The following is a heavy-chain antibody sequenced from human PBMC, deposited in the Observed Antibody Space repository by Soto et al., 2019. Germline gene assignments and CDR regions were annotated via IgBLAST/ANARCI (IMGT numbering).Heavy chain of an antibody. CDR3: TREAGWQRMVPYD. V-gene: IGHV1-18*04. CDR1: GYTFTSYG. D-gene: IGHD6-25*01. J-gene: IGHJ4*02. Sequence: QVQLVQSGTEVKKSGASVNVSCKAFGYTFTSYGLSWVRQVPGQGLEWLGWISAFNGDTQYAQTMKGRLTVTTDTSTTTVHMELRSLTPADTAVYYCTREAGWQRMVPYDWGQGTLVTVS. CDR2: ISAFNGDT.